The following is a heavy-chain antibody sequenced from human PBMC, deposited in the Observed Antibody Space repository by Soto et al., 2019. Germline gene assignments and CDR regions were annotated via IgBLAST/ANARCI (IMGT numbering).Heavy chain of an antibody. CDR1: GFNLNTYG. J-gene: IGHJ4*02. CDR3: VRDLALMADY. Sequence: VQLMESGGGVVHPGGSLRLSCVASGFNLNTYGIYWVRQAPGKGLQWVAQIPYDGSKKHYADSVRGRFTITRDNSKNTVYLQMDSLRVDDTAMYYCVRDLALMADYWGQGTLVTVSS. D-gene: IGHD3-16*01. V-gene: IGHV3-30*03. CDR2: IPYDGSKK.